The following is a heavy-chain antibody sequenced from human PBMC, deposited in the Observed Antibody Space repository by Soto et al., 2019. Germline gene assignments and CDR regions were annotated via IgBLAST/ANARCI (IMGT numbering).Heavy chain of an antibody. V-gene: IGHV5-10-1*01. CDR1: GYSFAGYW. D-gene: IGHD3-22*01. CDR2: IDPSDSQT. J-gene: IGHJ4*02. Sequence: PGESLKISCKGSGYSFAGYWITWVREKRGKVLEWMGRIDPSDSQTYYSPSFRGHVTISVTKSITTVFLQWSSLRASDTAMYYCARQIYDSDTGPNFQYYFDSWGQGTPVTVSS. CDR3: ARQIYDSDTGPNFQYYFDS.